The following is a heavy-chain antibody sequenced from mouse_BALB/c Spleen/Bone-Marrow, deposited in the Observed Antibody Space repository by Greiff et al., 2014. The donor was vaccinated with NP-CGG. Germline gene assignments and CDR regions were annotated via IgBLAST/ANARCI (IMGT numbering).Heavy chain of an antibody. CDR2: IHPNSGNT. J-gene: IGHJ2*01. CDR3: ANYYGSSSY. CDR1: GYTFTSSW. D-gene: IGHD1-1*01. Sequence: QVQLQQSGSVLVRPGASVKLSCKASGYTFTSSWMHWAKQRPGQGPEWIGEIHPNSGNTNYNEKFKGKATLTVDTSSSTAYVDLSSLTSEDSAVYYCANYYGSSSYWGQGTTLTVSS. V-gene: IGHV1S130*01.